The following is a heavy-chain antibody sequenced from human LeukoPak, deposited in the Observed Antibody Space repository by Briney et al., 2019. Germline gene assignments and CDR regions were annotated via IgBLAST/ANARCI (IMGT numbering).Heavy chain of an antibody. D-gene: IGHD5-18*01. CDR2: ISYDGRNI. V-gene: IGHV3-30*18. J-gene: IGHJ5*02. CDR1: GFTFNNYG. Sequence: PGKSLRLSCAASGFTFNNYGMHWVRQAPGKGLEWVAVISYDGRNIHYPDSVKGRFTISRDISTDTLWLQMDSLRTEDTAVYYCAKDRTGYSYGYFLSPWGQGTLVTVSS. CDR3: AKDRTGYSYGYFLSP.